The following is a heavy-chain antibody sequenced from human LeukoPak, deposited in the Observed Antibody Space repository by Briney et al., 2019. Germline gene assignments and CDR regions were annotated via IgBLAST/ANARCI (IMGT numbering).Heavy chain of an antibody. Sequence: SETLSLTCAVSGGSISSGGYSWSWIRQPSRKGLEWIGYIYHSGSTYYNPSLKSRVTISVDRSKNQFSLKLSSVTAADTAVYYCASSPYCSSTSCYTRSWFDPWGQGTLVTVSS. CDR3: ASSPYCSSTSCYTRSWFDP. V-gene: IGHV4-30-2*01. CDR1: GGSISSGGYS. D-gene: IGHD2-2*02. CDR2: IYHSGST. J-gene: IGHJ5*02.